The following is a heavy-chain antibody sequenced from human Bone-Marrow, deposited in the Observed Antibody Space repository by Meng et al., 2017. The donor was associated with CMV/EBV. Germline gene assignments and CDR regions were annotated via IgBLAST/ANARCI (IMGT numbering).Heavy chain of an antibody. Sequence: LSCAASGLTFSRSWMGWVRQAPGKGLEWVTNLNGDGSVKYYLDSVKGRFTISRDNAKNSLSLQMNNLRVEDTAVYYCARDSSGYYWGQGTLVTVSS. D-gene: IGHD3-22*01. V-gene: IGHV3-7*03. CDR2: LNGDGSVK. CDR1: GLTFSRSW. J-gene: IGHJ4*02. CDR3: ARDSSGYY.